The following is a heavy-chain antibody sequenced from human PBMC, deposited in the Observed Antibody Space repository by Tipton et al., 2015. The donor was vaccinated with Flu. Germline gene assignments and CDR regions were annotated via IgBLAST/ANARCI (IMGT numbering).Heavy chain of an antibody. D-gene: IGHD1-26*01. V-gene: IGHV4-39*07. Sequence: TLSLTCSVSGGSMNNSDYYWGWVRQSPGKGLEWIGAVYHGGDTYYNPSLNSRATISLDKSKNQFSLKLTSVTAADTAVFYCVREFTLLSGASYFDPWGQGTLVTVSA. CDR1: GGSMNNSDYY. CDR2: VYHGGDT. CDR3: VREFTLLSGASYFDP. J-gene: IGHJ4*02.